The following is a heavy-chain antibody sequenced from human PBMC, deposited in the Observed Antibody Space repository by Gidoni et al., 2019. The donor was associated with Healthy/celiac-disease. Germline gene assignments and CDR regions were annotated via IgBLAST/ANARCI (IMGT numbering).Heavy chain of an antibody. D-gene: IGHD1-26*01. Sequence: QVQLVQSGAEVTKPGSSVQVSCKASGGTFSSYSIRGVRQAPGQGLECMGGIIPIFGTENYEQKFQGRVTITADESTSTAYMELSSLRSEDTAVYYCAREGGSYRGWFDPWGQGTLVTVSS. J-gene: IGHJ5*02. V-gene: IGHV1-69*01. CDR1: GGTFSSYS. CDR2: IIPIFGTE. CDR3: AREGGSYRGWFDP.